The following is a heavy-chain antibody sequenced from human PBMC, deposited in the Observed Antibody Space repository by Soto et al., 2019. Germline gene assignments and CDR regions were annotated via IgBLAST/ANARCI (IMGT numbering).Heavy chain of an antibody. Sequence: SETLSLTCTGSGGSISNFYWSWIRQPPGKGLEWIGYIYYSGTTSYNPSLNSRVTISVDRSKNQFSLKLSSVTAADTAVYYCHARGPLPTAGNGASYYYGRAVWGQGPTVTVS. D-gene: IGHD1-26*01. CDR1: GGSISNFY. CDR3: HARGPLPTAGNGASYYYGRAV. V-gene: IGHV4-59*12. J-gene: IGHJ6*02. CDR2: IYYSGTT.